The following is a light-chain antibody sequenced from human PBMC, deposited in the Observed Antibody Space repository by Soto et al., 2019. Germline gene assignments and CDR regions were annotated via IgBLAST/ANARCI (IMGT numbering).Light chain of an antibody. J-gene: IGLJ2*01. CDR2: EDD. CDR1: SGSIASNY. Sequence: NFMLTQPHSVSESPGKTVTISCTHTSGSIASNYVQWYQQRPGSAPSTVIYEDDQRPSGVPDRFSGSIDASSDSASLTISELKTEDEAVYYSQSFDSRNSVRFGGGTKVTGL. V-gene: IGLV6-57*04. CDR3: QSFDSRNSVR.